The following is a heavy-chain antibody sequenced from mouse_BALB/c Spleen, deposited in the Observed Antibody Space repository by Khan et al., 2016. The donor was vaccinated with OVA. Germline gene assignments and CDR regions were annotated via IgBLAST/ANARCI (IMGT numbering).Heavy chain of an antibody. Sequence: QVQLKQSGAELAKPGASVKMSCKASGYTFINYWILWVKQRPGQGLEWIGYINPSTGYTEYNQNFKDKATLTADKSSSTAYMQLSSLTSEDSAVYYCARRDLRWDFDCWGQGTTLTVSS. CDR1: GYTFINYW. V-gene: IGHV1-7*01. CDR2: INPSTGYT. CDR3: ARRDLRWDFDC. D-gene: IGHD1-1*01. J-gene: IGHJ2*01.